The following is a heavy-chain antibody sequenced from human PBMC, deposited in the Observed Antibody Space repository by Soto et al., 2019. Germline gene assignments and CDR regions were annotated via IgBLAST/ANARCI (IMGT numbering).Heavy chain of an antibody. CDR1: GFSITSYA. Sequence: EVQLLESGGGLIQPGGSLRLSCAASGFSITSYAMSWVRQAPGKGLEWVSTISGNGANIFYGDSVKGRFTISRDTSDNKVYLQMNSLRAEEDTAVYYCAKKMSGSYTYFDYWGQGTLVTVSS. CDR3: AKKMSGSYTYFDY. J-gene: IGHJ4*02. D-gene: IGHD1-26*01. V-gene: IGHV3-23*01. CDR2: ISGNGANI.